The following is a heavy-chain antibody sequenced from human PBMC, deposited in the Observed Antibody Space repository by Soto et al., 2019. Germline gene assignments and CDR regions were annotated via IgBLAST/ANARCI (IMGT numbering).Heavy chain of an antibody. CDR1: GGTFSSYA. Sequence: SVKVSCKASGGTFSSYAISWVRQAPGQGLEWMGGIIPIFGTANYAQKFQGRVTITADESTSTAYMELSSLRSEDTAVYYCARVRHYYDSSGYSTGDAFDIWGQGTMVTVSS. CDR3: ARVRHYYDSSGYSTGDAFDI. V-gene: IGHV1-69*13. J-gene: IGHJ3*02. D-gene: IGHD3-22*01. CDR2: IIPIFGTA.